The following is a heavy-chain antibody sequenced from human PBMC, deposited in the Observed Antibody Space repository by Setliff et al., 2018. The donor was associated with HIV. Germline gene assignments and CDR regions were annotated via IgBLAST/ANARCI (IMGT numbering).Heavy chain of an antibody. J-gene: IGHJ3*02. Sequence: SETLSLTCTVSGGFISSYYWSWIRQPPGKGLEWIGYVYGSGSTNYNPSLKSRVTISVDTSRNQFSLKVTSVTAADTAVYYCATRRDGYRDSFDIWGQGQWSPSPQ. CDR2: VYGSGST. V-gene: IGHV4-59*01. D-gene: IGHD2-21*01. CDR3: ATRRDGYRDSFDI. CDR1: GGFISSYY.